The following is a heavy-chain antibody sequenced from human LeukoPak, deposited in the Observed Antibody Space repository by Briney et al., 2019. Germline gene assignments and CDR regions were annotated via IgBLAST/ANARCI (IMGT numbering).Heavy chain of an antibody. J-gene: IGHJ5*02. V-gene: IGHV1-69*06. CDR3: ARADRYYYNSSGPLGP. D-gene: IGHD3-22*01. CDR1: GGSFSNFG. CDR2: ILPVSNTA. Sequence: SVKVSCKASGGSFSNFGISWVRQAPGQGLEWMGGILPVSNTANNAQNFQGRVTFTADTSTGTAYMELSSLRSEDTAVYYCARADRYYYNSSGPLGPWGQGTLVTVSS.